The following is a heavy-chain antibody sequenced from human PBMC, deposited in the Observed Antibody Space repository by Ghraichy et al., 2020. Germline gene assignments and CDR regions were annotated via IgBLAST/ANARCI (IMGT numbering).Heavy chain of an antibody. CDR1: GFTLSNYW. CDR2: IKQDGSAM. D-gene: IGHD2-15*01. CDR3: ARASWWIIDF. J-gene: IGHJ4*02. V-gene: IGHV3-7*04. Sequence: GGSLRLSCAASGFTLSNYWMNWVRQAPGKGPEWLAIIKQDGSAMHYVDSVKGRFTISRDNVKNSLHRQMNSLTVEDTAVYYCARASWWIIDFWVQGGIVTVSS.